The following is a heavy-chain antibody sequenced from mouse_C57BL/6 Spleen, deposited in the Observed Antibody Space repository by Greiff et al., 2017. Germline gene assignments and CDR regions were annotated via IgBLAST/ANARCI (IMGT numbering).Heavy chain of an antibody. Sequence: EVKLMESGPGLVKPSQSLSLTCSVTGYSITSGYYWNWIRQFPGNKLEWMGYISYDGSNNYNPSLKNRISITRDTSKNQFFLKLNSVTTEDTATYYCARDQGYYSNYDFDVWGTGTTVTVSS. CDR1: GYSITSGYY. CDR3: ARDQGYYSNYDFDV. J-gene: IGHJ1*03. CDR2: ISYDGSN. D-gene: IGHD2-5*01. V-gene: IGHV3-6*01.